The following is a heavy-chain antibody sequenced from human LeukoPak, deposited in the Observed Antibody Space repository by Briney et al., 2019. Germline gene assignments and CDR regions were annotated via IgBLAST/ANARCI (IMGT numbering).Heavy chain of an antibody. CDR3: ARDPDDSSSWYKSPVGAYYYGMDV. CDR2: ISSSSSTI. D-gene: IGHD6-13*01. CDR1: GFTFSSYS. J-gene: IGHJ6*02. V-gene: IGHV3-48*04. Sequence: PGGSLRLSCAASGFTFSSYSMNWVRQAPGKGLEWVSYISSSSSTIYYADSVKGRFTISRDNAKNSLYLQMNSLRAEDTAVYYCARDPDDSSSWYKSPVGAYYYGMDVWGQGTTVTVSS.